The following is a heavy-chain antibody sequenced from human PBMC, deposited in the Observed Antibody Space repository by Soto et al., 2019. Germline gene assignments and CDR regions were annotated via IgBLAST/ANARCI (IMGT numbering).Heavy chain of an antibody. CDR2: INPSGGST. CDR1: GYTFNSYY. J-gene: IGHJ5*02. CDR3: ARETTTIFGVVGFSVRNQTWFDP. Sequence: GASVKVSCKASGYTFNSYYMHWVRQAPGQGLEWMGIINPSGGSTSYAQKFQGRVTMTRDTSTSTVYMELSSLRSEDTAVYYCARETTTIFGVVGFSVRNQTWFDPWGQGTLVTVSS. D-gene: IGHD3-3*01. V-gene: IGHV1-46*02.